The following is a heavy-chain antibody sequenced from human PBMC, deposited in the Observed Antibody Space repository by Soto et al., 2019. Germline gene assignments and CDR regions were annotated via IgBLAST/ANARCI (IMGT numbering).Heavy chain of an antibody. CDR3: ARVDCSSTSCYLGDYYYYGMDV. V-gene: IGHV1-18*01. J-gene: IGHJ6*02. Sequence: ASVKVSCKASGYTLTSYGISWVRQAPGQGLEWMGWISAYNGNTNYAQKLQGRVTMTTDTSTSTAYMELRSLRSDDTAVYYCARVDCSSTSCYLGDYYYYGMDVWGQGTTVTVSS. CDR1: GYTLTSYG. CDR2: ISAYNGNT. D-gene: IGHD2-2*01.